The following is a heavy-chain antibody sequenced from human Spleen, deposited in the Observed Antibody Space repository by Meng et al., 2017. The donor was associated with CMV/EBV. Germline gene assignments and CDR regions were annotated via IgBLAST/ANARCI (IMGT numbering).Heavy chain of an antibody. CDR2: LTGDGLNT. V-gene: IGHV3-23*01. D-gene: IGHD1-1*01. CDR3: ANLGAGTDY. J-gene: IGHJ4*02. Sequence: GGSLRLSCAASGFPFSSYWMTWVRQAPGKGLEWVSSLTGDGLNTYYADSMKDRFSVSRDNSKNTLYLQMNSLRAEDTAVYYCANLGAGTDYWGQGTLVTVSS. CDR1: GFPFSSYW.